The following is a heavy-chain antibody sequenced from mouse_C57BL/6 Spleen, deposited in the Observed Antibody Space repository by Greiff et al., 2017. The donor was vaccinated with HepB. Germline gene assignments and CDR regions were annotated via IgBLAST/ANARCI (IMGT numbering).Heavy chain of an antibody. D-gene: IGHD1-1*01. CDR1: GYTFTDYE. CDR2: IDPETGGT. J-gene: IGHJ4*01. CDR3: TRSGSSYQAMDY. V-gene: IGHV1-15*01. Sequence: QVQLQQSGAELVRPGASVTLSCKASGYTFTDYEMHWVKQTPVHGLEWIGAIDPETGGTAYNQKFKGKAILTADKSSSTAYMELRSLTSEDSAVYYCTRSGSSYQAMDYWGQGTSVTVSS.